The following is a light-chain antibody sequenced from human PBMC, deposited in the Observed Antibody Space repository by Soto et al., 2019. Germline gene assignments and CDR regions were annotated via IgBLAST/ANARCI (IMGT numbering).Light chain of an antibody. CDR3: QHYINWPLT. V-gene: IGKV3-15*01. CDR1: QSVDNN. CDR2: GSF. J-gene: IGKJ5*01. Sequence: EIVMTQSPVTLSASPWESATLSCRASQSVDNNVASYQQKPGQATRLLIVGSFASATGIPARFSGSGSGADFTLTISGLEPEEFTVYYGQHYINWPLTFGHGTRLEIK.